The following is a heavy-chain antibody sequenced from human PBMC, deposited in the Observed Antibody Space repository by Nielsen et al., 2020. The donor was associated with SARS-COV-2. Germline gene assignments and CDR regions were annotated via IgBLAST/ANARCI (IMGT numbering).Heavy chain of an antibody. CDR1: GGSISSSNW. CDR2: IYHSGST. J-gene: IGHJ6*02. Sequence: SETLSLTCAVSGGSISSSNWWSWVRQPPGKGLEWIGEIYHSGSTNYNPSLKSRVTISVDKSKNQFSLKLSSVTAADTAVYYCASATYCDFWSGPGGDYYYGMDVWGQGTTVTVSS. CDR3: ASATYCDFWSGPGGDYYYGMDV. D-gene: IGHD3-3*01. V-gene: IGHV4-4*02.